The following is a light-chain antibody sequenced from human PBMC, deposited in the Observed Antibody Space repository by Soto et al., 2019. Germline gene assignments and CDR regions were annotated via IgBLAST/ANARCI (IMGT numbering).Light chain of an antibody. CDR1: QTVSSSY. J-gene: IGKJ3*01. CDR3: QQYGNSRFT. CDR2: GAS. V-gene: IGKV3-20*01. Sequence: EIVLTQSPGTLSLSPGERATLSCRASQTVSSSYLAWYQQKPGQAPGIVIYGASSRATGIPDRFSGSGSGTDFTLTISRLEPEDFAVYCCQQYGNSRFTFGPGTNVDIK.